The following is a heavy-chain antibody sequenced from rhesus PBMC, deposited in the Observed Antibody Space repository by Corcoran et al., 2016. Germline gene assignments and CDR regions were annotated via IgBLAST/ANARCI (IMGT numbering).Heavy chain of an antibody. CDR1: GYSTSSRYY. V-gene: IGHV4-99*01. J-gene: IGHJ4*01. CDR3: AATDITGTTEF. D-gene: IGHD1-26*01. Sequence: QWQRKEPGPGWVRPWGTLSSTCAAPGYSTSSRYYGGWSRRTQGRGRQYLGYISGRGGTASYNPSLKSPVTLSKDTSKNQFSLRLNSVTAADTAVYYCAATDITGTTEFWGQGVLVTVSS. CDR2: ISGRGGTA.